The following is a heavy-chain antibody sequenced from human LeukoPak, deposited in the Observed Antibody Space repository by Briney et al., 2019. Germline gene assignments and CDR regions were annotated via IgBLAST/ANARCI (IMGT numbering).Heavy chain of an antibody. Sequence: GGSLRLSCAASGFTFSNYWMSWVRQAPGKGQEWVANIKQDGSERYYVDSVKGRFTISKDNAKNSVYLQMNSLRAEDTAVYYCARKTGTTGEAFDYWGQGILVTVSS. J-gene: IGHJ4*02. D-gene: IGHD1-1*01. CDR2: IKQDGSER. CDR3: ARKTGTTGEAFDY. V-gene: IGHV3-7*03. CDR1: GFTFSNYW.